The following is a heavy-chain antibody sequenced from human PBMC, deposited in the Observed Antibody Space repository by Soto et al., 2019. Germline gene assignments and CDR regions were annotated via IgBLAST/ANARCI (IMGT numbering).Heavy chain of an antibody. J-gene: IGHJ4*02. V-gene: IGHV4-30-2*01. CDR2: IYHSGST. CDR3: ARAYCSGGSCRFDY. CDR1: GGSISSGGYS. D-gene: IGHD2-15*01. Sequence: SETLSLTCAVSGGSISSGGYSWSWIRQPPGKGLEWIGYIYHSGSTYYNPSLKSRVTISVDRSKNQFSLKLSSVTAADTAVYYCARAYCSGGSCRFDYWGQGTLVTVSS.